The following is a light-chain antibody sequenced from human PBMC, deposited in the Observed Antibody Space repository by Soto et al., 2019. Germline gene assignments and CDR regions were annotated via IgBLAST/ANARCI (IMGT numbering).Light chain of an antibody. Sequence: QSALTQPPSASGSPGQSVTISCTGTSSDVGAYKYVSWYQQYPGKAPKLMIYEVSKRPSGVPDRFSGSKSGNTASLTVSGLQAEDEADYYCTSYADSNTWVFGGGTKLTVL. V-gene: IGLV2-8*01. CDR2: EVS. CDR1: SSDVGAYKY. CDR3: TSYADSNTWV. J-gene: IGLJ3*02.